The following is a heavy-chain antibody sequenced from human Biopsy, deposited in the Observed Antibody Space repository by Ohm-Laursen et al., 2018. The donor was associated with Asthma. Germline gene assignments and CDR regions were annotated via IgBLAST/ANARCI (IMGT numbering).Heavy chain of an antibody. J-gene: IGHJ4*02. Sequence: PTQTLTLTISCSGFSVSTRGMSVSWIRQPPGKALEWLARIDWEDDTFYSTPLRTRLTISKDTSKNQVVLTMTNMDPVDTAIYFCGRHNDYWGQGILVTVSS. D-gene: IGHD1-1*01. CDR2: IDWEDDT. CDR3: GRHNDY. CDR1: GFSVSTRGMS. V-gene: IGHV2-70*04.